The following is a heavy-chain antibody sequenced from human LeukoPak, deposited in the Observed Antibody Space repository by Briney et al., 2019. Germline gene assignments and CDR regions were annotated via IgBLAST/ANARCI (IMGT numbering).Heavy chain of an antibody. CDR1: GFTFSSYG. D-gene: IGHD3-10*01. J-gene: IGHJ4*02. V-gene: IGHV3-30*02. CDR3: AKQGYYGFDY. Sequence: GGSLRLSCAASGFTFSSYGTYWVRQAPGKGLEWVAFIRYDGSNKYYADSVKGRFTISRDNSKNTLYLQMNSLRAEDTAVYYCAKQGYYGFDYWGQGTLVTVSS. CDR2: IRYDGSNK.